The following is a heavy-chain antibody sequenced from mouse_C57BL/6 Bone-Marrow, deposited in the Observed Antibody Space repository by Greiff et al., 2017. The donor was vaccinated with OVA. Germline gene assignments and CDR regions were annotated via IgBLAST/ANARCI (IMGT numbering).Heavy chain of an antibody. J-gene: IGHJ3*01. V-gene: IGHV1-26*01. Sequence: EVQLQQSGPELVKPGASVKISCKASGYTFTDYYMNWVKQSHGKSLEWIGDINPNNGGTSYNQKFKGKATLTVDKSSSTAYMELRSLTSEDAAVYYCARDPLWFAYWGQGTLVTVSA. CDR1: GYTFTDYY. D-gene: IGHD6-1*01. CDR2: INPNNGGT. CDR3: ARDPLWFAY.